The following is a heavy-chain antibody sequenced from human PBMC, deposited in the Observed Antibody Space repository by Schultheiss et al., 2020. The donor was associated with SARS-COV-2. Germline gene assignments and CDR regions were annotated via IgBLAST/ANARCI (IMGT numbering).Heavy chain of an antibody. CDR3: TRAWELLS. CDR1: GFTFGDYA. D-gene: IGHD1-26*01. V-gene: IGHV3-49*04. Sequence: GESLKISCTASGFTFGDYAMSWVRQAPGKGLEWVGFIRSKAYGGTTEYAASVKGRFTISRDDSKSIAYLQMNSLKTEDTAVYYCTRAWELLSWGQGTLVTVSS. J-gene: IGHJ4*02. CDR2: IRSKAYGGTT.